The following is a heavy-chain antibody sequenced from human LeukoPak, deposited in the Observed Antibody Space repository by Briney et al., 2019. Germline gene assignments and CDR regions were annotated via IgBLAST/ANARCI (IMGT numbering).Heavy chain of an antibody. Sequence: GESLRISCEGSGYIFTSYWISWVRQMPGKGLEWMGKIDPSDSYTNYSPSFQGHVTISADKSISTAYLQWSSLKASDTAMYYCAREPGYSYGPWGQGTLVTVSS. CDR1: GYIFTSYW. J-gene: IGHJ5*02. D-gene: IGHD5-18*01. V-gene: IGHV5-10-1*01. CDR2: IDPSDSYT. CDR3: AREPGYSYGP.